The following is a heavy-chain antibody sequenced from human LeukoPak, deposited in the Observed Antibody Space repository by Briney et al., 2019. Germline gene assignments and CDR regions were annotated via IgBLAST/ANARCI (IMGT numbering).Heavy chain of an antibody. V-gene: IGHV4-59*01. CDR2: IYYSGST. Sequence: SETLSLTCTVSGGSITSYYWSWIRQPPGKGLEWIGYIYYSGSTIYNPSLKSRVTISVDTSKNQFSLKLNFVTAADTAVYYCAKGGPAAAGIVDYWGQGTLVTVSS. D-gene: IGHD6-13*01. CDR1: GGSITSYY. CDR3: AKGGPAAAGIVDY. J-gene: IGHJ4*02.